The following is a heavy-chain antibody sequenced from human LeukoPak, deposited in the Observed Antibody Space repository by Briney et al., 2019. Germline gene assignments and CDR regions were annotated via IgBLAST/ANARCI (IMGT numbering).Heavy chain of an antibody. V-gene: IGHV4-4*09. CDR2: IYTSGST. Sequence: SETLSLTCTVSGGSISSYYWSWIRQPPGKGLEWIGYIYTSGSTNYNPSLKSRVTISVDTSKNQFSLKLSSVTAADTAVYYCAREDSSSWYLGSYYFDYWGQGTLVTVSS. CDR1: GGSISSYY. D-gene: IGHD6-13*01. CDR3: AREDSSSWYLGSYYFDY. J-gene: IGHJ4*02.